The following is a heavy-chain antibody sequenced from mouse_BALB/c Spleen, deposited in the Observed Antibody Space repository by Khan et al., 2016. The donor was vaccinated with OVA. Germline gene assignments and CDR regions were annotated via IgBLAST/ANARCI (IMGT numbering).Heavy chain of an antibody. Sequence: EVELVESGPGLVKPSQSLSLTCTVTGYSITSDYAWIWIRQFPGNKLEWMGYISYSGRTSYNPSLKSRISITRDTSKNQFFLQLNSVTTEDTATYDCAMGRTYWGQGTLVTVSA. J-gene: IGHJ3*01. D-gene: IGHD4-1*01. CDR3: AMGRTY. CDR1: GYSITSDYA. CDR2: ISYSGRT. V-gene: IGHV3-2*02.